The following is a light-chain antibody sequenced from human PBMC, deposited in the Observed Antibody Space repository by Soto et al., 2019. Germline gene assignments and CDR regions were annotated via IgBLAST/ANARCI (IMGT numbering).Light chain of an antibody. Sequence: DIQMTQSPSTLSASVGDRVTITCRASQSISSWLAWYQQKPGKAPKLLIYKASSLESGVPSRFSGSGSGTEFILTISSLQPDDFAAYYRQQYNSYWPFGQGTNVEIK. CDR3: QQYNSYWP. CDR2: KAS. CDR1: QSISSW. J-gene: IGKJ1*01. V-gene: IGKV1-5*03.